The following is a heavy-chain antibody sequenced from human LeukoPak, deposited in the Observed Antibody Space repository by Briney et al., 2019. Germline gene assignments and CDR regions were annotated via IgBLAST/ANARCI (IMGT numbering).Heavy chain of an antibody. D-gene: IGHD1-7*01. CDR3: ASYPLTEGSEGTTRYYYGMDV. Sequence: ASVKVSCKASGYTFTGYYMHWVRQAPGQGLEWMGWINPNSGGTNYAQKFQGRVTMTRDTSISTAYMELSRLRSDDTAVYYCASYPLTEGSEGTTRYYYGMDVWGQGTTATVSS. CDR2: INPNSGGT. V-gene: IGHV1-2*02. CDR1: GYTFTGYY. J-gene: IGHJ6*02.